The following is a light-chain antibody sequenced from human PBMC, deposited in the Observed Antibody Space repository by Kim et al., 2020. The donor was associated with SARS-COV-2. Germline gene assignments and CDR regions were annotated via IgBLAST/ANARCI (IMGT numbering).Light chain of an antibody. J-gene: IGLJ3*02. V-gene: IGLV1-44*01. CDR1: SSNIGSNA. CDR2: SNN. CDR3: AAWDDSLNGWV. Sequence: QSVLSQPPSASGTPGQRVTISCSGTSSNIGSNAVNWYQQLPGTAPKLLIYSNNQRPSGVPDRFSGSKSGTSASLAISGLQFEDEAHYYCAAWDDSLNGWVFGGGTQLTVL.